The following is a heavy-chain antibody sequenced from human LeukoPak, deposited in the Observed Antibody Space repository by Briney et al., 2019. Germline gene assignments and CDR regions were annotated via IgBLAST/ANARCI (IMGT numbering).Heavy chain of an antibody. V-gene: IGHV1-18*01. CDR3: ATYSATTHDY. Sequence: ASVKVSCKASGYTFTSYGISWVRQAPGQGPEWMGWISPYSGNTNYAQKFQGRVTMTTDTSTNTAYMELRSLRSEDTAVYYCATYSATTHDYWGQGTLVTVSS. D-gene: IGHD5-24*01. CDR1: GYTFTSYG. J-gene: IGHJ4*02. CDR2: ISPYSGNT.